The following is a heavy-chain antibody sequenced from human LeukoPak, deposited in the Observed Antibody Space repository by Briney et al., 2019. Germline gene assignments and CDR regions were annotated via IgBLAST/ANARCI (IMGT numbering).Heavy chain of an antibody. CDR3: ARDARRYYDSSGYYRYFDY. V-gene: IGHV4-31*03. D-gene: IGHD3-22*01. CDR1: GGSIRRGGYY. J-gene: IGHJ4*02. CDR2: ISYGGST. Sequence: PSQPLSLTCTVSGGSIRRGGYYWSWIRQHPGKGLEWLGYISYGGSTYYNPSLKSRVTISVDTSKNQFSLKLSSVTAADTAVYYCARDARRYYDSSGYYRYFDYWGQGTLVTVSS.